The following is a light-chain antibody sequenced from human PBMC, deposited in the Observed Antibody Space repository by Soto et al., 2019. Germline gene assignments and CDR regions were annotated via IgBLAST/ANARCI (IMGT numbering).Light chain of an antibody. V-gene: IGKV3-20*01. CDR1: QSVSSSY. CDR2: GAS. Sequence: EIVLTQSPGTLSLSPGERATLSCRASQSVSSSYLAWYQQKPGQAPRLLIYGASSRATGIPDRFSGSGSGTDFTLTISRLEPDDFAGYYCQQYGSSPPTFGQGTLLEMK. J-gene: IGKJ5*01. CDR3: QQYGSSPPT.